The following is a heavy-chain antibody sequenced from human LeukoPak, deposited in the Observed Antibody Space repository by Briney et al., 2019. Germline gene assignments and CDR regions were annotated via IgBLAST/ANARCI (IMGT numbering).Heavy chain of an antibody. V-gene: IGHV4-34*01. CDR3: ASLRERSYYARGFDY. CDR2: ISYSGTT. CDR1: GGSFSGYY. D-gene: IGHD1-26*01. Sequence: PSETLSLTCAVYGGSFSGYYWSWIRQPPGKGLEWIGSISYSGTTYYNPSLKSRVTISVDTSKNQFSLKLNSVTAADTAVYYCASLRERSYYARGFDYWGQGTLVTVSS. J-gene: IGHJ4*02.